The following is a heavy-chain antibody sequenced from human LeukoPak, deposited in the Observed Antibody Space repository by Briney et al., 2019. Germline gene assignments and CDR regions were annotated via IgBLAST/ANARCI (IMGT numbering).Heavy chain of an antibody. D-gene: IGHD6-13*01. Sequence: GASVKVSCKASGYTFTGYYMHWVRQAPGQGLEWMGWINPNSGGTNYAQKFQGRVTMTRDTSISTAYMELSRLRSDDTAVYYCARGSTIAAAVSFDYWGQGTLVTVSS. CDR2: INPNSGGT. CDR1: GYTFTGYY. CDR3: ARGSTIAAAVSFDY. J-gene: IGHJ4*02. V-gene: IGHV1-2*02.